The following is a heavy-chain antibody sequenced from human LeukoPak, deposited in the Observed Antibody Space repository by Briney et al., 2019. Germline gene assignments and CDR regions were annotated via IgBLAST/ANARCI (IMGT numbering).Heavy chain of an antibody. Sequence: GRSLRLSSAASGFTFSSYAMHWVRQAPGKGLEWVAVISYDGSNKYYADSVKGRFTISRDNSKNTLYLQMNSLRAEDTAVYYCARSPAVEEAWFDPWGQGTLVTVSS. J-gene: IGHJ5*02. CDR2: ISYDGSNK. CDR3: ARSPAVEEAWFDP. D-gene: IGHD2-2*01. CDR1: GFTFSSYA. V-gene: IGHV3-30-3*01.